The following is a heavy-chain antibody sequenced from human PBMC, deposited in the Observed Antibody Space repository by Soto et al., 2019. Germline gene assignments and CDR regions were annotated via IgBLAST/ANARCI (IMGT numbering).Heavy chain of an antibody. J-gene: IGHJ4*02. D-gene: IGHD2-21*01. CDR3: ATHPYSFQAPFDS. CDR1: GGSMSSSAYF. V-gene: IGHV4-39*01. Sequence: QLQLQESGPRLVKPSETLSLTCAVSGGSMSSSAYFWAWVRQPPGKPLEWIGRVNYNGNTYYNPSIRSRDTISIEPFKNHFSLRLTSVTAADTAVVYCATHPYSFQAPFDSWGQGALVTVSS. CDR2: VNYNGNT.